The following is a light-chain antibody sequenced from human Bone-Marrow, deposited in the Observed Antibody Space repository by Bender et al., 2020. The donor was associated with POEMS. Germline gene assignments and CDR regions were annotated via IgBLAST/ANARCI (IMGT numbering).Light chain of an antibody. CDR1: SDDVGTYTH. CDR2: DVT. J-gene: IGLJ2*01. CDR3: CSFAGNDIFI. Sequence: QSALTQPHSVSGSPGQSVTISCTGTSDDVGTYTHVSWYQQHPGESPKLIIYDVTNRPSGVPDRFSGAKSGNTASLIIPGLQAEDEADYYCCSFAGNDIFIFGGGTKLTVL. V-gene: IGLV2-11*01.